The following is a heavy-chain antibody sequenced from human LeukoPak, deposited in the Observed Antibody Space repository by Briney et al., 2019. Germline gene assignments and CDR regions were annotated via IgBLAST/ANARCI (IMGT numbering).Heavy chain of an antibody. V-gene: IGHV1-18*01. CDR2: ISALNGNT. CDR1: GYSFTSYG. D-gene: IGHD1-26*01. CDR3: TRGVRALDRKSGSYDAFDA. Sequence: ASVKVSCKSSGYSFTSYGITWVRQAPGQGLEWMGWISALNGNTDYAQKLQGRVTVTTDTSTNTAYMELRGLRSDDTAVYYCTRGVRALDRKSGSYDAFDAWGQGTMVTVSS. J-gene: IGHJ3*01.